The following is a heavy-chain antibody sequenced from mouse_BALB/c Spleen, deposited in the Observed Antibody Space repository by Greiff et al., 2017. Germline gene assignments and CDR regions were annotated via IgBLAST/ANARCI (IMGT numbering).Heavy chain of an antibody. CDR1: GYTFTSYV. V-gene: IGHV1-14*01. Sequence: VQLQQSGPELVKPGASVKMSCKASGYTFTSYVMHWVKQKPGQGLEWIGYINPYNDGTKYNEKFKGKATLTSDKSSSTAYMELSSLTSEDSAVYYCARWGLRSIYGYFDVWGAGTTVTVSS. J-gene: IGHJ1*01. CDR3: ARWGLRSIYGYFDV. CDR2: INPYNDGT. D-gene: IGHD1-1*01.